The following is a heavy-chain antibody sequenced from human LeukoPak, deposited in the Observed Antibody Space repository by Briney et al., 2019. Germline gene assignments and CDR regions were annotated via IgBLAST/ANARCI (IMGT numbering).Heavy chain of an antibody. CDR1: GFTFDDYA. J-gene: IGHJ3*02. CDR3: AKASGYSYGYGAFDI. CDR2: ISWNSGSI. V-gene: IGHV3-9*01. Sequence: GGSLRLSCAASGFTFDDYAMHWVRQAPGKGLEWVSGISWNSGSIDYADSVKGRFTISRDNAKNSLYLQMNSLRAEDTALYYCAKASGYSYGYGAFDIWGQGTMVTVSS. D-gene: IGHD5-18*01.